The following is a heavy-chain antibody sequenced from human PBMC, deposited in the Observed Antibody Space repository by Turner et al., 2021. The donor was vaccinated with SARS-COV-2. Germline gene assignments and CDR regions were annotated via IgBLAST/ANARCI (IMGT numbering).Heavy chain of an antibody. CDR1: GGSISGYH. Sequence: QVQLHESGPGLVTPSETLSLTCTVPGGSISGYHGRWIRQPPGKGLEWIGYIYYSGNTYYNPSLKRRVTISVDTSKNQFSLKLTSVTAADTAVYYCARAPGSSSGWWDYWGQGTLVTVSS. V-gene: IGHV4-59*13. CDR3: ARAPGSSSGWWDY. D-gene: IGHD6-19*01. J-gene: IGHJ4*02. CDR2: IYYSGNT.